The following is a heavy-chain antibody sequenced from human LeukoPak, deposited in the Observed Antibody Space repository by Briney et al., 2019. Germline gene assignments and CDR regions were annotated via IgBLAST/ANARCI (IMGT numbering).Heavy chain of an antibody. D-gene: IGHD3-22*01. CDR3: AREGGYDSSGYYYGD. CDR1: GFTFSSYA. J-gene: IGHJ4*02. CDR2: ISYDGSNK. V-gene: IGHV3-30-3*01. Sequence: QRGGSLRLSCAASGFTFSSYAMHWVRQAPGKGLEWVAVISYDGSNKCYADSVKGRFTISRDNSKNTLYLQMNSLRADDTAVYYCAREGGYDSSGYYYGDWGQGTLVTVSS.